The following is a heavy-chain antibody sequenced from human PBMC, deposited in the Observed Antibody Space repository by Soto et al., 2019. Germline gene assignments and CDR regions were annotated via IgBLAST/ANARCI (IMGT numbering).Heavy chain of an antibody. CDR3: ARDDSGFSGSHYIDYFNY. CDR2: INAGNGNT. J-gene: IGHJ4*02. CDR1: GYTFTSYA. D-gene: IGHD1-26*01. V-gene: IGHV1-3*01. Sequence: ASVKVSCKASGYTFTSYAMHWVRQAPGQRLEWMGWINAGNGNTKYSQKFQGRVTFTRDTSASTVYMQLSSLTSEDTAVYYCARDDSGFSGSHYIDYFNYWGQGALVTVSS.